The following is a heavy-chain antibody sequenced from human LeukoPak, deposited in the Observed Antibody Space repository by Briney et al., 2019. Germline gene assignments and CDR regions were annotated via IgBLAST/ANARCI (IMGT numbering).Heavy chain of an antibody. CDR2: ISSGSRRI. Sequence: GGSLRLSCAASGFDFSKYTMSWVRQAPGKGLEWVSSISSGSRRIHYADSMRGRFTISRDNAKSSVYLQMHNLRVADTATYFCARVVLDHFWGRGTLVTVSS. J-gene: IGHJ4*02. CDR1: GFDFSKYT. D-gene: IGHD6-6*01. V-gene: IGHV3-21*06. CDR3: ARVVLDHF.